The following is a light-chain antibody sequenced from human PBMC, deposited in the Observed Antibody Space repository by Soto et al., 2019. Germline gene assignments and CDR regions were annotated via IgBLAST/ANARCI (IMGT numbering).Light chain of an antibody. CDR3: QQYNNWPPFT. V-gene: IGKV3-15*01. CDR2: ETS. Sequence: EIVMTHSPGTLSVSPGERATLSCRASQNIRSNLAWYQQKPGQAPRLLIYETSIRAPGIPARFSGSGSGTRFGLGRASLHSEDFAVYHCQQYNNWPPFTVVPRPQGDI. CDR1: QNIRSN. J-gene: IGKJ3*01.